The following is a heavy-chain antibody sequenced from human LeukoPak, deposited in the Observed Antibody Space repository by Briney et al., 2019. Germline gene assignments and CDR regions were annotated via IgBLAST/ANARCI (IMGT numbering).Heavy chain of an antibody. Sequence: PGGSLRLSCAASGFTFSSYEMNWVRQAPGKGLEWVSYISSSGGTIYYADSVKGRFTISRDNAKNSLYLQMNSLRAEDTAVYYCARDRPRTGFDYWGQGTLVTVSS. CDR1: GFTFSSYE. V-gene: IGHV3-48*03. CDR2: ISSSGGTI. D-gene: IGHD1-1*01. J-gene: IGHJ4*02. CDR3: ARDRPRTGFDY.